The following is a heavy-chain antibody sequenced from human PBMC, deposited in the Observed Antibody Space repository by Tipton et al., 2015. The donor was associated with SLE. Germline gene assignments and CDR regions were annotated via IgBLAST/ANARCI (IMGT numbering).Heavy chain of an antibody. Sequence: TLSLTCSVSDGSISSGGYYWSWIRQHPGKGLEWIGYSHYSGNTYYNTSLKSRVTISVDTSKNQFSLKLSSVTAADTAVYYCARGGGDFGLKNWGQGTLVTVSS. CDR1: DGSISSGGYY. J-gene: IGHJ4*02. CDR2: SHYSGNT. D-gene: IGHD3/OR15-3a*01. V-gene: IGHV4-31*03. CDR3: ARGGGDFGLKN.